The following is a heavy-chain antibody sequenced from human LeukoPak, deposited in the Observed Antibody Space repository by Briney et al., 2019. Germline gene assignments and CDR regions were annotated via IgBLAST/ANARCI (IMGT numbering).Heavy chain of an antibody. CDR2: ISAYNGNT. J-gene: IGHJ6*03. CDR1: VSTFTSYG. D-gene: IGHD3-10*01. V-gene: IGHV1-18*01. Sequence: GASVKVSCKASVSTFTSYGISWVREAPGQGLEWMGWISAYNGNTNYAQKLQGRVTMTTDTSTRTAYMELRSLRSDDTAVYYCARAKIGYYGSGSYNYYMDVWGKGTTVTVSS. CDR3: ARAKIGYYGSGSYNYYMDV.